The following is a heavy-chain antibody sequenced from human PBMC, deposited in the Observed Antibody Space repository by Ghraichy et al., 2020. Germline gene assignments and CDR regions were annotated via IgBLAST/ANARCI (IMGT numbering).Heavy chain of an antibody. J-gene: IGHJ4*02. V-gene: IGHV3-74*01. CDR1: GFTFSRYW. CDR2: INSDGSST. Sequence: GGSLRLSCAASGFTFSRYWMHWVRQAPGKGLVWVSRINSDGSSTSYADSVKGRFTISRDNAKNTLYLQMNSLRDEDTAVYYCARGTGVEGTVVVLFDYWGPGTLVTVSS. D-gene: IGHD1-26*01. CDR3: ARGTGVEGTVVVLFDY.